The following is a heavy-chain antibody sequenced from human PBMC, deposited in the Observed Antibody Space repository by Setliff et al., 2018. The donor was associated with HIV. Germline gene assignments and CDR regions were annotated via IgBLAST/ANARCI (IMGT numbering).Heavy chain of an antibody. J-gene: IGHJ6*04. CDR1: GDSSSSYY. CDR2: MYISGST. D-gene: IGHD3-10*01. Sequence: SLTCTVSGDSSSSYYCNWIRQPAGKGLEWIGHMYISGSTNYNPSLKSRVTMSLDTSKNQFSLKLSSVTAADTAMYYCARAMTYSGSGSYALDVWGKGTTVTVSS. CDR3: ARAMTYSGSGSYALDV. V-gene: IGHV4-4*07.